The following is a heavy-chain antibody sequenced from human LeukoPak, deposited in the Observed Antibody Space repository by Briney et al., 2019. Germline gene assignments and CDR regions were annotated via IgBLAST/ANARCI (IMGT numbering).Heavy chain of an antibody. V-gene: IGHV4-59*01. Sequence: PSETLSLTCTVSGGSISSYYWSWIRQPPGKGLEWIGYIYYSGSTNYNPSLKSRVTISVDTSKNQFSLKLSSVTAADTAVYYCARGLSGSYTDYWGQGTLVTVSS. CDR1: GGSISSYY. D-gene: IGHD1-26*01. CDR3: ARGLSGSYTDY. CDR2: IYYSGST. J-gene: IGHJ4*02.